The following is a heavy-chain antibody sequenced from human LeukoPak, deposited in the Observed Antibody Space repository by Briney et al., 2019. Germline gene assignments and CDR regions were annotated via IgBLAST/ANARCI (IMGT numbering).Heavy chain of an antibody. V-gene: IGHV1-8*01. D-gene: IGHD2-15*01. CDR3: ARDSGQGGAFDI. CDR2: MNPNSGNT. CDR1: GYTFTSYD. J-gene: IGHJ3*02. Sequence: ASVKVSCKTSGYTFTSYDINWVRQATGQGLEWMGWMNPNSGNTGYAQKFQGRVTMTRNTSISTAYMELSSLRSEDTAVYYCARDSGQGGAFDIWGQGTMVTVSS.